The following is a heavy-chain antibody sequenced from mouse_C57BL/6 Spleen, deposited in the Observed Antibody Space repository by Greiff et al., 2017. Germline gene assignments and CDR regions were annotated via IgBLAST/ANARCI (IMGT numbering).Heavy chain of an antibody. V-gene: IGHV1-69*01. J-gene: IGHJ2*01. Sequence: QVQLQQPGAELVMPGASVKLSCKASGYTFTSYWMHWVKQRPGKGLEWIGEIDPSDSYTNYNQKFKGKSTLTVDKSSSTAYMQLSSLTSEDSAVYYCARGGTVVADFDYWGQGTTLTVSS. CDR1: GYTFTSYW. CDR2: IDPSDSYT. CDR3: ARGGTVVADFDY. D-gene: IGHD1-1*01.